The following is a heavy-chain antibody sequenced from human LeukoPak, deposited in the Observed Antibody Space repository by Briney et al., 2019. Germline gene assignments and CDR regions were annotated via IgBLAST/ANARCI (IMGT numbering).Heavy chain of an antibody. CDR1: GGPISSYY. Sequence: SETPSLTCTVSGGPISSYYWSWIRQPPGKGLEWIGYIYYSESTNYNPPLKSRVTQSVDTSKNQFSLKLISVSAADTAVYYCVRLRNQQNTFYKTNWFDPWGQGTLVTVSS. CDR2: IYYSEST. CDR3: VRLRNQQNTFYKTNWFDP. J-gene: IGHJ5*02. D-gene: IGHD1-14*01. V-gene: IGHV4-59*12.